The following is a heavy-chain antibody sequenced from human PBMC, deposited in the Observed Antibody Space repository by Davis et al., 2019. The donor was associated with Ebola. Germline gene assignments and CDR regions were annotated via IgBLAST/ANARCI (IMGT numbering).Heavy chain of an antibody. J-gene: IGHJ6*04. D-gene: IGHD6-13*01. CDR1: GFIFSSYT. CDR3: ARGSIAAAGTYYYYGMDV. CDR2: ISVSSGYI. Sequence: GESLKISCAASGFIFSSYTMNWVRQAPGKGLEWVSSISVSSGYIYYEDSVKGRLTISRDNAKNSLYLQMNSLRAEDTAVYYCARGSIAAAGTYYYYGMDVWGKGTTVTVSS. V-gene: IGHV3-21*01.